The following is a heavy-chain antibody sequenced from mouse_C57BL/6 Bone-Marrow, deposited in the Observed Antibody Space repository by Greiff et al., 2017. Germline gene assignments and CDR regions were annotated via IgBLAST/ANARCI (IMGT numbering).Heavy chain of an antibody. J-gene: IGHJ1*03. Sequence: EVKLMESGGDLVKPGGSLKLSCAASGFTFSSYGMSWVRQTPDKRLEWVATISSGGSYTYYPDSVKGRFTISRDNAKNTLYLQMSSLKSEDTAMYYCARDYGRYFDVWGTGTTVTVSS. CDR2: ISSGGSYT. V-gene: IGHV5-6*01. D-gene: IGHD1-1*02. CDR1: GFTFSSYG. CDR3: ARDYGRYFDV.